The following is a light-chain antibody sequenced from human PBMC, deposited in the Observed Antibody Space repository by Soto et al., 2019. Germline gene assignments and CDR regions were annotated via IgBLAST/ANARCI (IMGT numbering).Light chain of an antibody. J-gene: IGLJ3*02. CDR2: SND. CDR1: SSNIGSNY. V-gene: IGLV1-47*01. CDR3: AAWDDSLSGRV. Sequence: QSVLTQSPSASGTPGQRVTISCSGSSSNIGSNYVYWYQQLPGTAPKLLIYSNDQRSSGVPDRFSGSKSGTSASLAISGLRSEDEADYYCAAWDDSLSGRVFGGGTKLTVL.